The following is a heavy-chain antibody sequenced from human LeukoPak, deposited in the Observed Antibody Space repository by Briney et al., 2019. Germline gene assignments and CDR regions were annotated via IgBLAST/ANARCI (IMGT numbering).Heavy chain of an antibody. J-gene: IGHJ6*03. Sequence: SEXLSLTCTVSGGSISSYYWSWIRQPPGKGLEWIGYIYYSGSTNYNPSLKSRVTISVDTSKNQFSLKLSSVTAADTAVYYCARDLYPEYYYYMDVWGKGTTVTVSS. CDR3: ARDLYPEYYYYMDV. CDR2: IYYSGST. V-gene: IGHV4-59*01. D-gene: IGHD3-16*01. CDR1: GGSISSYY.